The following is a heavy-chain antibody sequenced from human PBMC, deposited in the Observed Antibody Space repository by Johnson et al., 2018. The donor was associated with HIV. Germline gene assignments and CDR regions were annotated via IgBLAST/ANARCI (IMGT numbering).Heavy chain of an antibody. J-gene: IGHJ3*01. Sequence: VQLMESGGGVVQPGRSLRLSCAASGFTFSSYAMHWVRQAPGKGLEWVAVISYDGSNKYYADSVKGRFTISRDNSKNTLYLQMNSLRAEDTAVYYCARDKGHAFDFWGQGTVVTVSS. CDR3: ARDKGHAFDF. CDR1: GFTFSSYA. CDR2: ISYDGSNK. V-gene: IGHV3-30-3*01.